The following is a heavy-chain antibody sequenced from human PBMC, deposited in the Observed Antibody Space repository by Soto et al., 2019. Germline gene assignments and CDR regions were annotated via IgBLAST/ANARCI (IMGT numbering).Heavy chain of an antibody. CDR1: GGSISRAAYC. D-gene: IGHD7-27*01. J-gene: IGHJ4*02. CDR2: IYDGGTT. Sequence: QVQLQEAGPRLVSPSQTLSLTCTVSGGSISRAAYCWSWIRQSPDKGLEWIGHIYDGGTTYSSPSLKGRVTISADTCDTQFSLKLNSVSAADTAVYSGASGPSGDKVAYWGQGIPVTVSS. V-gene: IGHV4-30-4*01. CDR3: ASGPSGDKVAY.